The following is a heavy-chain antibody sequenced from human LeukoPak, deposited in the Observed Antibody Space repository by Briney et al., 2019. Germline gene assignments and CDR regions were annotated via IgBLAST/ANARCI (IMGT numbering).Heavy chain of an antibody. J-gene: IGHJ4*02. CDR1: GGSISSGSYY. D-gene: IGHD3-10*01. CDR2: IHTSGST. CDR3: ARDAYYYGSGSYFFDY. Sequence: PSQTVSLTCTVSGGSISSGSYYWSWIRQPAGKGLEWIGRIHTSGSTNYNPSLKSRVTMSVDTSKNQFSLKLSSVTAADTAVHYCARDAYYYGSGSYFFDYWGQGTLVTVSS. V-gene: IGHV4-61*02.